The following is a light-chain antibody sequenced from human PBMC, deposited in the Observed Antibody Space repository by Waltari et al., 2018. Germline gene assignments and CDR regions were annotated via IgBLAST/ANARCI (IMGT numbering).Light chain of an antibody. Sequence: IVLTQSPLFLAVSPGEPASISCRASQSLQDSNGNNYMYWYVQKPGQSPQLLLYLVSHRASGVPDRFSGVGSGTDFTLKVSRLEVEDVGIYYCMQARQFPPWTFGQGTKVEIK. CDR3: MQARQFPPWT. V-gene: IGKV2-28*01. CDR2: LVS. J-gene: IGKJ1*01. CDR1: QSLQDSNGNNY.